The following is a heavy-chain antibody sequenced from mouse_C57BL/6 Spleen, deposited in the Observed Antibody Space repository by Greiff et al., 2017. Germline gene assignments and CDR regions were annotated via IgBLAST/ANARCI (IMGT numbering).Heavy chain of an antibody. CDR3: ARGGEVVALYYYAMDY. Sequence: QVHVKQSGAELVRPGTSVKVSCTASGYAFTNYLIEWVKQRPGQGLEWIGVINPGSGGTNYNEKFKGKATLTADKSSSTAYMQLSSLTSEDSAVYFCARGGEVVALYYYAMDYWGQGTSVTVSS. CDR2: INPGSGGT. CDR1: GYAFTNYL. D-gene: IGHD1-3*01. V-gene: IGHV1-54*01. J-gene: IGHJ4*01.